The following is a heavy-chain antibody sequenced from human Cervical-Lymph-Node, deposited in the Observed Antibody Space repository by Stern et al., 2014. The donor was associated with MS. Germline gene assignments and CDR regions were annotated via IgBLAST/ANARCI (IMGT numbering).Heavy chain of an antibody. CDR1: GDSVSDYY. CDR3: ATNRGKNNGAFDI. J-gene: IGHJ3*02. V-gene: IGHV4-59*02. CDR2: ISNNWGS. Sequence: QVQLQESGPGLVKPSETLSLTCTVSGDSVSDYYWNWFRQPPGKGLEWIAFISNNWGSSYNPSLRSRLTISLDTSKNQASLELNSLAEADSAVYYCATNRGKNNGAFDIWGQGTKVIVSS. D-gene: IGHD1/OR15-1a*01.